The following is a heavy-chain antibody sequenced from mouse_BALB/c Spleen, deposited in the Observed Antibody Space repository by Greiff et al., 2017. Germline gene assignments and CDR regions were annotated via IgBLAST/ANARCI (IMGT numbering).Heavy chain of an antibody. CDR1: GFNIKDTY. CDR2: IDPANGNT. V-gene: IGHV14-3*02. Sequence: EVKLQESGAELVKPGASVKLSCTASGFNIKDTYMHWVKQRPEQGLEWIGRIDPANGNTKYDPKFQGKATITADKSSNTAYLQLSSLTSEDTAVYYCARDYGSSYDYWGQGTTLTVSS. D-gene: IGHD1-1*01. CDR3: ARDYGSSYDY. J-gene: IGHJ2*01.